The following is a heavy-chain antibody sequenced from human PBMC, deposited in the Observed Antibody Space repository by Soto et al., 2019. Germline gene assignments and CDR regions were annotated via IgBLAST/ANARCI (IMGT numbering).Heavy chain of an antibody. CDR3: AKIPGQYSITLDY. V-gene: IGHV3-30-3*01. Sequence: GGSLRLSCAASGFTFSSYAMHWVRQAPGKGLEWVAVISYDGSNKYYADSVKGRFTISRDNSKNTLYLQMNSLRAEDTAVYYCAKIPGQYSITLDYWGQGTLVNVSX. CDR1: GFTFSSYA. J-gene: IGHJ4*02. D-gene: IGHD3-10*01. CDR2: ISYDGSNK.